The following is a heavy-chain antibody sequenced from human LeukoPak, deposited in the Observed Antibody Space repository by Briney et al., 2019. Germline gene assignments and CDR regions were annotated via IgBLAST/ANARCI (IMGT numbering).Heavy chain of an antibody. CDR1: GDSISSYH. V-gene: IGHV4-59*08. J-gene: IGHJ4*02. CDR2: IHYSGST. D-gene: IGHD3-9*01. Sequence: SETLSLTCTVSGDSISSYHWSWIRQPPGKGLEWIGYIHYSGSTNYNPSLKSRVTISGDTSKNQFSLKLSSVTAADTAVYYCARHGHWFFDYWGQGTLVTVSS. CDR3: ARHGHWFFDY.